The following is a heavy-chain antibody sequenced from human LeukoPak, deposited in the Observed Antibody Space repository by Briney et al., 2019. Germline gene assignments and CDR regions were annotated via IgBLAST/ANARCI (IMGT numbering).Heavy chain of an antibody. Sequence: GESLKISCKASGYSFTTYWISWVRQMPGKGLEWMGRIDPSDSYTNYSPSFQGHVTISADRSISTAYLQWSSLKASDTAIYYCARRQLADAFDIWGQGTMVTVSS. J-gene: IGHJ3*02. CDR3: ARRQLADAFDI. D-gene: IGHD2-2*01. CDR1: GYSFTTYW. CDR2: IDPSDSYT. V-gene: IGHV5-10-1*01.